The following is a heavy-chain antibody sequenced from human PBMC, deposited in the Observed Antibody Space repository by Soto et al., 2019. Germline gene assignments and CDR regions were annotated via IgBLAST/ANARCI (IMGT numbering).Heavy chain of an antibody. CDR2: ISGSGGNT. CDR1: GFTFNTYA. Sequence: GGSLRLSCAASGFTFNTYAMTWVRQAPGKGLERASTISGSGGNTYSADSVKGRFAISRDNSKNTLYLQMTSLRAEDTAIYYCARLARNYYDSSAGPDYYFDYWGQGTLVTVSS. D-gene: IGHD3-22*01. J-gene: IGHJ4*02. V-gene: IGHV3-23*01. CDR3: ARLARNYYDSSAGPDYYFDY.